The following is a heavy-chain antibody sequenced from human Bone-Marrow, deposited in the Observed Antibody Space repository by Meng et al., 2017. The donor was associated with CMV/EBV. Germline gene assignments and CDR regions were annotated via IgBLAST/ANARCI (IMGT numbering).Heavy chain of an antibody. J-gene: IGHJ6*02. CDR1: GFTFRTYS. CDR2: ISSSSTYT. Sequence: GGSLRLSCDASGFTFRTYSMNWVRQAPGKGLEWVSSISSSSTYTHYADSVKGRFTISRDNAKNSLYLQMNSLRAEDTAVYYCARVQGVHVWGQGTTVPVSS. V-gene: IGHV3-21*01. D-gene: IGHD3-16*01. CDR3: ARVQGVHV.